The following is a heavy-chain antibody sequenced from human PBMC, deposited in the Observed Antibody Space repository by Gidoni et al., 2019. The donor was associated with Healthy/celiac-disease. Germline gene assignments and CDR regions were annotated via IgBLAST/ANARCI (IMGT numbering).Heavy chain of an antibody. CDR3: AGDPKTRGTTPLFDY. Sequence: QVQLVQSGAEVKKPGYSVKVSCKASGGTFSSYAISWVRQAPGQGLEWMGGIIPIFGTANYAQKFQGRVTNTADESKSTAYMELSSLRSEDTAVYYCAGDPKTRGTTPLFDYWGQGTLVTGSS. CDR1: GGTFSSYA. J-gene: IGHJ4*02. V-gene: IGHV1-69*01. CDR2: IIPIFGTA. D-gene: IGHD1-26*01.